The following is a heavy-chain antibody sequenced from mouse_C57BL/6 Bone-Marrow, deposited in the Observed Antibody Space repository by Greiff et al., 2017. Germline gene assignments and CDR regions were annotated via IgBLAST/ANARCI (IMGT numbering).Heavy chain of an antibody. CDR1: GYTFTSYG. CDR3: ARPNYYGSSLRFAY. D-gene: IGHD1-1*01. J-gene: IGHJ3*01. Sequence: QVQLKESGAELARPGASVKLSCKASGYTFTSYGISWVKQRTGQGLEWIGEIYPRSGNTYYNEKFKGKATLTADKSSSTAYMELRSLTSEDSAVYFCARPNYYGSSLRFAYWGQGTLVTVSA. CDR2: IYPRSGNT. V-gene: IGHV1-81*01.